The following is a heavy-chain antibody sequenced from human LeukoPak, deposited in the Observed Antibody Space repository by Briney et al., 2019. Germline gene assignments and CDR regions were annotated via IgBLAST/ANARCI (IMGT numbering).Heavy chain of an antibody. CDR3: AREYCSGGRCQYYFDY. Sequence: GGSLRLSCAASGFTFSSYSMHWVRQAPGKGLEYVSGISSDGGSPFHVNSVKGRFTISRDNSKDTLYLQMGSLRAEDMAVYYCAREYCSGGRCQYYFDYWGQGTLVTVSS. CDR2: ISSDGGSP. CDR1: GFTFSSYS. D-gene: IGHD2-15*01. J-gene: IGHJ4*02. V-gene: IGHV3-64*01.